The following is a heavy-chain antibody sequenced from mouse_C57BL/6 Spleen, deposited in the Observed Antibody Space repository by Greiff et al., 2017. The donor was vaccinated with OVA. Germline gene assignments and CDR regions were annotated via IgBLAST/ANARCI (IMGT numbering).Heavy chain of an antibody. D-gene: IGHD1-1*01. J-gene: IGHJ4*01. CDR3: ARHDYYGSRRGYAMDY. V-gene: IGHV5-12*01. CDR1: GFTFSDYY. Sequence: EVMLVESGGGLVQPGGSLKLSCAASGFTFSDYYMYWVRQTPEKRLEWVAYISNGGGSTYYPDTVKGRFTISRDNAKNTLYLQMSRLKSEDTAMYYCARHDYYGSRRGYAMDYWGQGTSVTVSS. CDR2: ISNGGGST.